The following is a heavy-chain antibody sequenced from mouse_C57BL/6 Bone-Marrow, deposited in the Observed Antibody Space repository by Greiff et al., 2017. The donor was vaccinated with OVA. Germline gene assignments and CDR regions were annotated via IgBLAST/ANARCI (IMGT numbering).Heavy chain of an antibody. V-gene: IGHV5-2*01. CDR1: EYEFPSHD. CDR2: INSDGGST. J-gene: IGHJ1*03. Sequence: DVKLVESGGGLVQPGESLKLSCESNEYEFPSHDMSWVRKTPEKRLELVAAINSDGGSTYYPDTMERRFIISRDNTKKTLYLHMSSLRSEDTALYYCARQGGYWYFDVWGTGTTVTVSS. CDR3: ARQGGYWYFDV.